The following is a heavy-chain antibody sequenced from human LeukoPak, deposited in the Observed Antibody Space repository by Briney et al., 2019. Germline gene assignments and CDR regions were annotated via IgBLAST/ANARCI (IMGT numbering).Heavy chain of an antibody. CDR2: ISSDGNDK. D-gene: IGHD5-12*01. CDR1: GATFSSYG. CDR3: TTKVIRGNSGDDYDD. Sequence: GGSLRLSCAASGATFSSYGMHWVRQAPGKGLEWVALISSDGNDKLYGDSVKGRFTISRDDSKSTLYLQMNSLRAEDTAVYYCTTKVIRGNSGDDYDDWGQGTLVTVSS. V-gene: IGHV3-30*03. J-gene: IGHJ4*02.